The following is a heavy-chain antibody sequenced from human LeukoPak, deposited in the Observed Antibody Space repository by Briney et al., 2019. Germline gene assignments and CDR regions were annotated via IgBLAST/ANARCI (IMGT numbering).Heavy chain of an antibody. Sequence: SETLSLTSTVSGGSISSSSYYWGWIRQPPGKGLEWIGSIYYSGSTYYNPSLKSRVTISVDTSKNQFSLKLSSVTAADTAVYYCARVGSSWPTGGFADYYYMDVWGKGTTVTVSS. J-gene: IGHJ6*03. CDR3: ARVGSSWPTGGFADYYYMDV. CDR2: IYYSGST. V-gene: IGHV4-39*07. CDR1: GGSISSSSYY. D-gene: IGHD6-13*01.